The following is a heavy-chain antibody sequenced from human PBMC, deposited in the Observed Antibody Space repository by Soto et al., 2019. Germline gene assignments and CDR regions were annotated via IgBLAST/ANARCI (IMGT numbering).Heavy chain of an antibody. J-gene: IGHJ4*02. D-gene: IGHD2-21*02. V-gene: IGHV3-23*01. CDR1: GFTFSSYA. CDR3: AVGLIRDIVVVTAIRAMNY. CDR2: ISGSGGST. Sequence: EVQLLESGGGLVQPGGSLRLSCAASGFTFSSYAMSWVRQAPGKGLEWVSAISGSGGSTYYADSVKGRYTISRDNSKNTLYLQINSLRAEDTAVYDCAVGLIRDIVVVTAIRAMNYWGQGTLVTVSS.